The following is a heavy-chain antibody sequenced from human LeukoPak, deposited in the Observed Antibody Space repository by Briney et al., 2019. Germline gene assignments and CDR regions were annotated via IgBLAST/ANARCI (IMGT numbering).Heavy chain of an antibody. V-gene: IGHV4-30-4*08. CDR2: IYYSGST. J-gene: IGHJ5*02. CDR3: ARGKTWIQLWLFDP. Sequence: PSETLSLTCTVSGGSISSGDYYWSWIRQPPGKGLEWIGYIYYSGSTYYNPSLKSRVTISVDTSKNQFSLKLSSVTAADTAVYYCARGKTWIQLWLFDPWGQGTLVTDSS. CDR1: GGSISSGDYY. D-gene: IGHD5-18*01.